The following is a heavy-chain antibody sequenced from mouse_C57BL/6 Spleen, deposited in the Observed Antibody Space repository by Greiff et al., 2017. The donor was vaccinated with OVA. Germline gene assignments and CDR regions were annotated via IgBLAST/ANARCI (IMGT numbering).Heavy chain of an antibody. CDR3: ARRELTGTEFAY. V-gene: IGHV8-12*01. CDR2: IYWDDDK. Sequence: QVTLKESGPGILQSSQTLSLTCSFSGFSLSTSGMGVSWIRQPSGKGLEWLAHIYWDDDKRYNPSLKSRLTISKDTSRNQVFLKITSVDTADTATYYCARRELTGTEFAYWGQGTLVTVSA. CDR1: GFSLSTSGMG. J-gene: IGHJ3*01. D-gene: IGHD4-1*01.